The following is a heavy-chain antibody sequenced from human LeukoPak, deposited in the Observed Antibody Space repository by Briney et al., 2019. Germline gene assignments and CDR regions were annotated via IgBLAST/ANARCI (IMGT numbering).Heavy chain of an antibody. D-gene: IGHD4-17*01. Sequence: PSETLSLTCAVYGGSFSGYYCSWIRQPPGKGLEWIGEINHSGSTSYNPTLKSRVTISVDTSKNQFSLKLSSVTAADTAVYYCARGGIRRPDYFDYWGQGTLVTVSS. CDR2: INHSGST. CDR1: GGSFSGYY. J-gene: IGHJ4*02. V-gene: IGHV4-34*01. CDR3: ARGGIRRPDYFDY.